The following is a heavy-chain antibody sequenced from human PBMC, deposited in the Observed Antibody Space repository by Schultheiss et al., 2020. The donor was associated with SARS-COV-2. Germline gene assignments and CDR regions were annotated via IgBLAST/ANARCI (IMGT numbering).Heavy chain of an antibody. V-gene: IGHV3-30*18. CDR3: AKAGMATIPFDY. Sequence: SLRLSCAASGFTFSSYGMHWVRQAPGKGLEWVAVISYDGSNKYYADSVKGRFTISRDNSKNTLYLQMNSLRAEDTAVYYCAKAGMATIPFDYWGQGTLVTVSS. CDR2: ISYDGSNK. D-gene: IGHD5-24*01. CDR1: GFTFSSYG. J-gene: IGHJ4*02.